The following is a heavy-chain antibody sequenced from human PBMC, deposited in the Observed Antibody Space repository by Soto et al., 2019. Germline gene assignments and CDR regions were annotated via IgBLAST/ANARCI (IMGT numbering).Heavy chain of an antibody. Sequence: NPSETLSLTCTVSGGSISSGDYYWSWIRQPPGKGLEWIGYIYYSGSTYYNPSLKSRVTISVDTSKNQFSLKLSSVTAADTAVYYCARVSNYYGSSGFFDFWGQGTVVTVSS. V-gene: IGHV4-30-4*01. D-gene: IGHD3-22*01. CDR3: ARVSNYYGSSGFFDF. CDR1: GGSISSGDYY. J-gene: IGHJ4*02. CDR2: IYYSGST.